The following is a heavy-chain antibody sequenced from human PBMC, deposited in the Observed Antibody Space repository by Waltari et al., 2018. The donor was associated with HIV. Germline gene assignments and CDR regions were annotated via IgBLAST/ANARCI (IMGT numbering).Heavy chain of an antibody. CDR2: IKQDGSEK. D-gene: IGHD3-16*01. J-gene: IGHJ3*01. V-gene: IGHV3-7*01. CDR1: GFPFSTDR. CDR3: ARTCTRLGEYNC. Sequence: EAKLLMSWTVSGPLGGSLNLSWSSYGFPFSTDRVGWGRQGQGKGVEWVANIKQDGSEKYYVDSGKGRFNISSDNAKNLLYLQMNSLRAEDTAVYYCARTCTRLGEYNCWGQGTMFTVSS.